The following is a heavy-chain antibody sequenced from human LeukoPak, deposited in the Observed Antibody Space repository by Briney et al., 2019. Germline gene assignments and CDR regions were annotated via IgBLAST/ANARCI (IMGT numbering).Heavy chain of an antibody. V-gene: IGHV3-21*01. D-gene: IGHD5-12*01. CDR3: ARAGYSGYDYEPPDCSFDP. CDR2: TSSSSSYI. Sequence: PGGSLRLSCAASGFTFSSYSMNWVRQAPGKGLEWVSSTSSSSSYIYYADSVKGRFTISRDNAKNSLYLQMNSLRAEDTAVYYCARAGYSGYDYEPPDCSFDPWGQGTLVTVPS. J-gene: IGHJ5*02. CDR1: GFTFSSYS.